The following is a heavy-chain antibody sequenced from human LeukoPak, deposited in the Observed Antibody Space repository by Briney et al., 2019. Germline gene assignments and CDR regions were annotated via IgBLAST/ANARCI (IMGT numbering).Heavy chain of an antibody. D-gene: IGHD1-26*01. J-gene: IGHJ6*03. CDR2: INDSGST. CDR1: GGSFSGYY. CDR3: ARGNGGGSYWVSDYYYMDV. Sequence: PSETLSLTCAVYGGSFSGYYWSWIRQPPGKGLEWIGEINDSGSTNYNPSLKSRVTISVDTSKNQFSLKLSSVTAADTAVYYCARGNGGGSYWVSDYYYMDVWGKGTTVTVSS. V-gene: IGHV4-34*01.